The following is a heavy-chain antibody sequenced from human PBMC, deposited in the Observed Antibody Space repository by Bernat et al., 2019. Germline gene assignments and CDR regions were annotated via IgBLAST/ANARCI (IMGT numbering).Heavy chain of an antibody. D-gene: IGHD1-26*01. CDR1: GFTFSNYG. CDR2: ISYDGKNK. J-gene: IGHJ4*02. CDR3: AKDRHIVGSTSPDY. Sequence: VQLVESGGGVVQPGMSLRLSCAASGFTFSNYGIHWVRQAPGKGLEWVAVISYDGKNKEYEDPVRGRFSISRDKSKDTVFLQMNNLRAEDTAVYYCAKDRHIVGSTSPDYWGQGPLVTVSS. V-gene: IGHV3-30*18.